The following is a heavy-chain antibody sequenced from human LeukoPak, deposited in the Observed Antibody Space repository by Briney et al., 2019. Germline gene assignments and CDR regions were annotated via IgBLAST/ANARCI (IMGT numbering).Heavy chain of an antibody. CDR2: IIGRGGST. CDR3: AHPPGSRMTTVTSVY. CDR1: GFTFSSYA. D-gene: IGHD4-17*01. Sequence: GGSLRLSCAASGFTFSSYAMSWVRQAPGKGLEWVSAIIGRGGSTYYADSVKGRFTISRDNSKNTLYLQMNSLRAEDTAVYYCAHPPGSRMTTVTSVYWGQGTLVTVSS. J-gene: IGHJ4*02. V-gene: IGHV3-23*01.